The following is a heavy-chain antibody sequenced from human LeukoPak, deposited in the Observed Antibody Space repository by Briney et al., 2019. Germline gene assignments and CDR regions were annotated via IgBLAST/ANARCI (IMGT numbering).Heavy chain of an antibody. J-gene: IGHJ6*03. CDR2: IYYSGST. Sequence: SETLSLTCTVSGGSISSSSYYWGWIRQPPGKGLEWIGSIYYSGSTYYNPSLKSRVTISVDTSKNQFSLKLSSVTAADTAVYYCARAGYSSGWYPYYYYYYMDVWGKGTTVTISS. CDR3: ARAGYSSGWYPYYYYYYMDV. CDR1: GGSISSSSYY. D-gene: IGHD6-19*01. V-gene: IGHV4-39*01.